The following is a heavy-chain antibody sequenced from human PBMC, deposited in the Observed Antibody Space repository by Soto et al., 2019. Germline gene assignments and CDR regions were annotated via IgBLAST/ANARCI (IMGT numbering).Heavy chain of an antibody. CDR3: AKDRPLDSVVVPAAGVFDY. Sequence: GGSLRLSCAASGFTFSSYAMSWVRQAPGKGLEWVSAISGSGGSTYYADSVKGRFTISRDNSKNTLYLQMNSLRAEDTAVYYCAKDRPLDSVVVPAAGVFDYWGQGTLVTVSS. V-gene: IGHV3-23*01. J-gene: IGHJ4*02. CDR1: GFTFSSYA. D-gene: IGHD2-2*01. CDR2: ISGSGGST.